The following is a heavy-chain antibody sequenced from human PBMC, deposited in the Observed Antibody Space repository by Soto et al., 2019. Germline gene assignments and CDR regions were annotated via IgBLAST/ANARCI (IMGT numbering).Heavy chain of an antibody. CDR1: GFTFSSYA. CDR2: ISYDGSNK. V-gene: IGHV3-30-3*01. CDR3: ARDTGGGAAAGAV. D-gene: IGHD6-13*01. J-gene: IGHJ4*02. Sequence: QVQLVESGGGVVQPGRSLRLSCAASGFTFSSYAMHWVRQAPGKGLEWVAVISYDGSNKYYADPVKGRFTISRDNSKNKLYLQMNSLRAEDTAVYYCARDTGGGAAAGAVWGQGTLVTVSS.